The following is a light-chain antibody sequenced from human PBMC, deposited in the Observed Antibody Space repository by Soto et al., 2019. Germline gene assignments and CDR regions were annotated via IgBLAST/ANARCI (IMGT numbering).Light chain of an antibody. CDR1: QSITNY. J-gene: IGKJ2*01. CDR3: QQSHSACPNT. V-gene: IGKV1-39*01. Sequence: DIQMTQSPSSLSASVGDRVTITCRAGQSITNYLNWYQQKPGKAPKLLIYAASSLQSGVPSRFSGAGSGTDFTLTISSLQFEDFATYYCQQSHSACPNTFGQGTKLEIK. CDR2: AAS.